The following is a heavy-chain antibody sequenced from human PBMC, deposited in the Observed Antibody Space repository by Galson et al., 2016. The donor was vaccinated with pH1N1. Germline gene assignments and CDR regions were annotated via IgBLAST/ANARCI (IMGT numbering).Heavy chain of an antibody. D-gene: IGHD5-18*01. CDR1: GGSISSNSYY. CDR2: IYYSGST. CDR3: ARDYVDTTMAPYFDY. Sequence: ETLSLTCTVSGGSISSNSYYWGWIRQPPGKGLEWIGSIYYSGSTYYNPSLKSRVTISVDTSKNQFSLKLNSVTAADTAVYYCARDYVDTTMAPYFDYWGQGTLVTVPS. V-gene: IGHV4-39*07. J-gene: IGHJ4*02.